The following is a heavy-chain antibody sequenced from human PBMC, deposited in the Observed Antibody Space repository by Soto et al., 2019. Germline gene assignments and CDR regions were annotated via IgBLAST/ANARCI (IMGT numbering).Heavy chain of an antibody. CDR2: ISSSGSTI. D-gene: IGHD2-2*01. CDR1: GFTFSSYE. Sequence: GGSLRLSCAASGFTFSSYEMNWVRQAPGKGLEWVSYISSSGSTIYYADSVKGRFTISRDNAKNSLYLQMNSLRAEDTAVYYCARVRYCSSTSCLNYFDYWGQGTLVTSPQ. V-gene: IGHV3-48*03. CDR3: ARVRYCSSTSCLNYFDY. J-gene: IGHJ4*02.